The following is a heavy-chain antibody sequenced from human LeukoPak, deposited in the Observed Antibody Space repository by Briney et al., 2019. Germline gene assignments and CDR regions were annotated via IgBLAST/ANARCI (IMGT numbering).Heavy chain of an antibody. CDR1: GFIFSSYV. D-gene: IGHD6-19*01. J-gene: IGHJ5*02. V-gene: IGHV3-21*01. CDR2: ISVGGGDT. CDR3: ASRAIGWYRDANWFDP. Sequence: GGSLRLSCEASGFIFSSYVMGWVRQAPGKGLEWVSSISVGGGDTFTADSVKGRFTISRDNAKNSLYLQINSLRAEDTAVYYCASRAIGWYRDANWFDPWGQGTLVTVSS.